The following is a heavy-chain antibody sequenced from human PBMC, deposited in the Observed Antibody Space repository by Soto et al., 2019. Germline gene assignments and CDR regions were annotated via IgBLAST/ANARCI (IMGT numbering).Heavy chain of an antibody. V-gene: IGHV5-51*01. CDR1: GYSFTSYW. Sequence: GESLKISCKGSGYSFTSYWIGWVRQMPGKGLEWMGIIYPGDSDTRYSPSFQGQVTISADKSISTAYLQWSSLKASDTAMYYCARLGIVVVPAATVGGWFDPWGQGTLVTVSS. CDR3: ARLGIVVVPAATVGGWFDP. J-gene: IGHJ5*02. CDR2: IYPGDSDT. D-gene: IGHD2-2*01.